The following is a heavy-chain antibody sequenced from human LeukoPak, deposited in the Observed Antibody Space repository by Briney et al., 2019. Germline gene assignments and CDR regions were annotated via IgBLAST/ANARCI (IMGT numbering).Heavy chain of an antibody. CDR2: ISGYNGNT. CDR1: GYTFTSYG. J-gene: IGHJ4*02. Sequence: ASVKVSCKASGYTFTSYGISWVRQAPGQGLEWMGWISGYNGNTNYAQKLQGRVTMTTDTSKSTAYMELRSLRSDDTAVYYCARGYYDILTGYYNVLVFDYWGQGTLVTVSS. CDR3: ARGYYDILTGYYNVLVFDY. V-gene: IGHV1-18*01. D-gene: IGHD3-9*01.